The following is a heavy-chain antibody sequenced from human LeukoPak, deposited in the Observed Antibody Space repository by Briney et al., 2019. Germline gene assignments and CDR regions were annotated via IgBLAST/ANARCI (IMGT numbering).Heavy chain of an antibody. J-gene: IGHJ4*02. CDR3: AREVSSSNFDY. V-gene: IGHV4-59*11. D-gene: IGHD6-6*01. CDR1: GGSISSHY. Sequence: SETPSLTCTVSGGSISSHYWSWIRQPPGKGLEWIGYIYYSGSTNYNPSLKSRVTISVDTSKNQFSLKLSSVTAADTAVYYCAREVSSSNFDYWGQGTLVTVSS. CDR2: IYYSGST.